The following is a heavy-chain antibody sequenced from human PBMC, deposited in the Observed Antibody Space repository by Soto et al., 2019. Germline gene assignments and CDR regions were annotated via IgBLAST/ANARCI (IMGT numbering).Heavy chain of an antibody. CDR3: VRDHQYAFDV. V-gene: IGHV3-48*02. CDR1: GFTFIEYS. D-gene: IGHD2-2*01. Sequence: EAQLVESGGGLVQPGGSLGLSCAASGFTFIEYSMNWVRQAPGKGLEWVSYIRAIPNVIEYADSVKGRFTVSRDNAKNSLSLQMNSLRDEDTAVYFCVRDHQYAFDVWGPGTVVTVSS. CDR2: IRAIPNVI. J-gene: IGHJ3*01.